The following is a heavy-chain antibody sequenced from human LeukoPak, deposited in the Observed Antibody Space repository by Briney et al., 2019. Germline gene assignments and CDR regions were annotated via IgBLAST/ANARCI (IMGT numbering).Heavy chain of an antibody. CDR2: ISSHGSST. J-gene: IGHJ3*02. CDR3: ARDWAFDI. Sequence: PGGSLRLSCAASGFTFSSYWMHWVRQAPGKGLVWVSRISSHGSSTTYADSVKGRFTISRDNSKNTLYLQMNSLRAEDTAVYYCARDWAFDIWGQGTMVTVSS. V-gene: IGHV3-74*01. CDR1: GFTFSSYW.